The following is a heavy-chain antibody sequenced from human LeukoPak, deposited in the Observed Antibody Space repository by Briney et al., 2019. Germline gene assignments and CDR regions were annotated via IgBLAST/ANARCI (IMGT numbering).Heavy chain of an antibody. CDR3: ARLPHSSGWYRGYYFDY. V-gene: IGHV1-69*01. J-gene: IGHJ4*02. CDR2: IITIFGTA. CDR1: GGTFISYA. Sequence: SVKVSCKASGGTFISYAISWVRQAPGQGLEWMGGIITIFGTANYAQKFQGRVTITADESTSTAYMELSSLKSEDTAVYYCARLPHSSGWYRGYYFDYWGQGTLVTVSS. D-gene: IGHD6-19*01.